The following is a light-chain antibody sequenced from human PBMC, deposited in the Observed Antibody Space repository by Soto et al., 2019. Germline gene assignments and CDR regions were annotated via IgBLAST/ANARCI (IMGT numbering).Light chain of an antibody. CDR3: QQYKSYPCT. Sequence: DIQMTQSPSTLSASVGDRVTITCRASQSISSWLAWYQQKPGKAPKLMIYDASSLQSGVPATFSGSGSGTEFTLTISSLQPDDFATYYCQQYKSYPCTFGQGTKVDI. CDR1: QSISSW. CDR2: DAS. V-gene: IGKV1-5*01. J-gene: IGKJ1*01.